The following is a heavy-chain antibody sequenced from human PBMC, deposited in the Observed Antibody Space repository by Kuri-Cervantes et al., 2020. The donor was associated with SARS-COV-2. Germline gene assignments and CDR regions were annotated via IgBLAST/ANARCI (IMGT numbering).Heavy chain of an antibody. J-gene: IGHJ5*02. CDR1: GFTFSSYA. V-gene: IGHV3-30*01. D-gene: IGHD2-15*01. Sequence: GGSLRLSCAASGFTFSSYAMHWVRQAPGKGLEWVAVISYDGSNKYYADSVKGRFTISRDNSKNTLYLQMNSLRAEDTAVYYCARDLSYCSGGSCFRGGWFDPWGQGTLVTVSS. CDR3: ARDLSYCSGGSCFRGGWFDP. CDR2: ISYDGSNK.